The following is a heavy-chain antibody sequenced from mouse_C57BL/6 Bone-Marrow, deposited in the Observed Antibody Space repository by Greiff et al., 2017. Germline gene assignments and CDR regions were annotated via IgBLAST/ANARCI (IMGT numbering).Heavy chain of an antibody. J-gene: IGHJ3*01. D-gene: IGHD1-1*01. CDR1: GYTFTGYW. CDR3: ARQGPYYYGSSPFAY. Sequence: QVQLQQSGAQLMKPGASVKLSCKATGYTFTGYWIEWVKQRPGHGLEWIGEILPGSGSTNYNEKFKGKATFTADTSSNTAYMQLSSLTTEDSAIYYCARQGPYYYGSSPFAYWGQGTLVTVSA. V-gene: IGHV1-9*01. CDR2: ILPGSGST.